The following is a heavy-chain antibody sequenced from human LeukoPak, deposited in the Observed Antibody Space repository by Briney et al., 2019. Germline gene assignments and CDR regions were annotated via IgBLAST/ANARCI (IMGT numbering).Heavy chain of an antibody. V-gene: IGHV1-18*04. D-gene: IGHD6-6*01. CDR1: GYTFINYG. CDR2: ISAYNGNT. Sequence: ASVKVSCKASGYTFINYGFSWVRQAPGQGLEWMGWISAYNGNTNYAQKLQGRVTMTTDTSTSTAYMELRSLRSDDTAVYYCARSRVAARPGYFDYWGQGTLVTVSS. J-gene: IGHJ4*02. CDR3: ARSRVAARPGYFDY.